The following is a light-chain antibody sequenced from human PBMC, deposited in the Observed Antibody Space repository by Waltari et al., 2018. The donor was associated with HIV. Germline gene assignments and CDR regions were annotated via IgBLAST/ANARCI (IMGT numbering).Light chain of an antibody. CDR3: CSYAGSSTGV. CDR1: SSDVGSYNL. Sequence: QSALTQPASVSGSPGQSITISCTGTSSDVGSYNLVPWSQQPPGKAPKLMIYEGSKRPSGVSNRFSGSKSGNTASLTISGLQAEDEADYYCCSYAGSSTGVFGGGTKLTVL. J-gene: IGLJ2*01. CDR2: EGS. V-gene: IGLV2-23*01.